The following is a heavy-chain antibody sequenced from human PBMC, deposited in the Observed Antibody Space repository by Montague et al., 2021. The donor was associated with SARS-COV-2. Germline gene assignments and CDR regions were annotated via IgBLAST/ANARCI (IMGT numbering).Heavy chain of an antibody. CDR3: ARDDIVLQGVTKGMDV. V-gene: IGHV4-39*07. J-gene: IGHJ6*02. Sequence: SETLSLTCTVSGGSISSSNYYWGWIRQPPGKGLEWIGNMYYSGSTYCNPSLKSRVTISIDTSKNRFSLKLSSVTAADTAVYYCARDDIVLQGVTKGMDVWGQGTTVTVSS. CDR1: GGSISSSNYY. D-gene: IGHD3-10*01. CDR2: MYYSGST.